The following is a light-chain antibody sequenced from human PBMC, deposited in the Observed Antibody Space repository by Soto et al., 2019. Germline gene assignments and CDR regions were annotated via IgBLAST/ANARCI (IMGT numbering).Light chain of an antibody. CDR1: QGVSRK. CDR2: GAS. V-gene: IGKV3-15*01. J-gene: IGKJ4*01. Sequence: DIVMTQSQATLSVAPGERVTFSCRASQGVSRKLAWYQHKPGQAPRLLISGASTGATGIPARFSGSGSGTEFTLTISSLQSEDCAIYYCQQYHTWPITFGGGTKVAIK. CDR3: QQYHTWPIT.